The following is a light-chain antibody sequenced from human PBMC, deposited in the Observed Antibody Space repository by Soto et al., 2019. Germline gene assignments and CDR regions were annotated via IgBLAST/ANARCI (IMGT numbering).Light chain of an antibody. V-gene: IGKV3-20*01. CDR2: GAS. CDR3: QQCGSSST. CDR1: QTFSNSF. Sequence: EIVLTQSPGTLSLSPGERATLSCRASQTFSNSFLSWFQQIPGQAPRLLIYGASMRATGIPDRYSGSGSGTDFTLTISRLEPEDFAVYYCQQCGSSSTFGQGTRLDIK. J-gene: IGKJ5*01.